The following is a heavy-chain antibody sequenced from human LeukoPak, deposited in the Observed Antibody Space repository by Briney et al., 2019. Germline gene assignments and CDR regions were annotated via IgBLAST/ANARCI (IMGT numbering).Heavy chain of an antibody. Sequence: SETLSLTCTVSGGSISSYYWSWIRQPPGKGLEWIGYIYYSGSTNYNPSLKSRVTIPVDTSKNQFSLKLSSVTAADTAVYYCARSYCGGDCYSEALDYWGQGTLVTVSS. V-gene: IGHV4-59*01. D-gene: IGHD2-21*02. CDR3: ARSYCGGDCYSEALDY. CDR2: IYYSGST. CDR1: GGSISSYY. J-gene: IGHJ4*02.